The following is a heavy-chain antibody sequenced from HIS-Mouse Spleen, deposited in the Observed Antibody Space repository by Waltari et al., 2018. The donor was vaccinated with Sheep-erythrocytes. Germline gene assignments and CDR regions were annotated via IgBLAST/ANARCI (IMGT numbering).Heavy chain of an antibody. CDR1: GGTFSSYA. Sequence: QVQLVQSGAEVKKPGSSVKVSCKASGGTFSSYAISWVRQAPGQGLEWMGGVFPIVGTANYAQKFQGRVTITADESTSTAYMELSSLRSEDTAVYYCAREGRHCSGGSCYSGYFDYWGQGTLVTVSS. CDR2: VFPIVGTA. D-gene: IGHD2-15*01. V-gene: IGHV1-69*01. CDR3: AREGRHCSGGSCYSGYFDY. J-gene: IGHJ4*02.